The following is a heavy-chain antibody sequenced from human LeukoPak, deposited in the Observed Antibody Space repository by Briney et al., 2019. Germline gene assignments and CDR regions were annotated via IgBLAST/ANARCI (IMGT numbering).Heavy chain of an antibody. CDR3: AKDTRNSGSTPAYYFDN. Sequence: GGALRLSCAASAFTFISFGMHSVREAPGEGVEWVAAISYDVSKEYYRDSVRGGVTISTENSKNTLYLQLNSLRAEDTAVYYCAKDTRNSGSTPAYYFDNWGQGTLVTVSS. V-gene: IGHV3-30*18. D-gene: IGHD1-26*01. J-gene: IGHJ4*02. CDR2: ISYDVSKE. CDR1: AFTFISFG.